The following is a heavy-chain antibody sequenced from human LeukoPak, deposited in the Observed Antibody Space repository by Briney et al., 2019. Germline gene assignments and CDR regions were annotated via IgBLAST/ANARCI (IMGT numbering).Heavy chain of an antibody. CDR3: ARYSSPVGNCFDP. Sequence: GGSPRLSCAASGFTFSSYEMNWVRQAPGKGLEWVSYISSDGTTIYYAGSVKGRFTISRDNARNSLYLQMNSLRAEDTAVYYCARYSSPVGNCFDPWGQGTLVTVSS. V-gene: IGHV3-48*03. J-gene: IGHJ5*02. CDR2: ISSDGTTI. CDR1: GFTFSSYE. D-gene: IGHD4-11*01.